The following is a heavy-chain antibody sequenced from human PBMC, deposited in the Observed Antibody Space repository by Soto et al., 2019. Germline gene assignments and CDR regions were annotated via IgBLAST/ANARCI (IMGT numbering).Heavy chain of an antibody. V-gene: IGHV4-30-2*01. CDR1: GGSISSGGYS. D-gene: IGHD2-2*02. CDR3: ARGIIGYCSSTSCYTGWFDP. CDR2: IYHSGSN. Sequence: SETLSLTCAVSGGSISSGGYSWSWIRQPQGKGLEWIGYIYHSGSNYYNPPLKSRVTISVDRSKNQFPLKLSYVTAADTAVYYCARGIIGYCSSTSCYTGWFDPWGQGTLVTVSS. J-gene: IGHJ5*02.